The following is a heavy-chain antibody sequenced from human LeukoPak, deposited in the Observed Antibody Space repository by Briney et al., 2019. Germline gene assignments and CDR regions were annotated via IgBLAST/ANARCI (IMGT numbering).Heavy chain of an antibody. V-gene: IGHV1-24*01. CDR3: ATAEQLV. D-gene: IGHD6-6*01. J-gene: IGHJ4*02. CDR1: GDTLTEIS. CDR2: LHPEGREV. Sequence: GASVKVSCRVSGDTLTEISIHWVRQTPGKGLEWMGGLHPEGREVIYAQKFQGRVTMTEDSSTDTAYMDLRSLRSEDTAVYYCATAEQLVWGQGTLVTVSP.